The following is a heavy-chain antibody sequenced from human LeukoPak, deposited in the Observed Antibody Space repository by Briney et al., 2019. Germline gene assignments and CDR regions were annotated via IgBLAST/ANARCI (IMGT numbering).Heavy chain of an antibody. Sequence: SETLSLTCTVSGSSISGYYWNWIRQPAGKGLEWIGRLHPSGATNYNPSLKSRITMSLDTSKNQFSLRLSSVTAADTAVYYCARGGELLNYLGQGTLVTVSS. J-gene: IGHJ4*02. D-gene: IGHD1-7*01. V-gene: IGHV4-4*07. CDR1: GSSISGYY. CDR2: LHPSGAT. CDR3: ARGGELLNY.